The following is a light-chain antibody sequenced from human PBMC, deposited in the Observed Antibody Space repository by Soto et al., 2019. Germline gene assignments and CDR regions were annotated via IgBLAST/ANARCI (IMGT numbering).Light chain of an antibody. CDR2: EVS. CDR1: SSDVGGYNY. Sequence: QSVLTQPPSASGSLGQSVTISCNGTSSDVGGYNYVSWYQQHPGKAPKFMIYEVSKRPSGVPDRFSGSKSGNTASLTVSGLQAEDEADYYCSSYAGSNNVVFGGGTKVTVL. J-gene: IGLJ2*01. V-gene: IGLV2-8*01. CDR3: SSYAGSNNVV.